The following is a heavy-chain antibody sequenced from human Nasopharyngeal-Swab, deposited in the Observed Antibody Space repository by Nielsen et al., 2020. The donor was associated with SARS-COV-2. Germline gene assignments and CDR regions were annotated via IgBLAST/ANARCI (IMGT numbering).Heavy chain of an antibody. Sequence: ASVKVSCKASGYTFTSYAMNWVRQAPGQGLEWMGWINTNTGNPTYAQGFTGRFVFSLDTSASTAYLQISSLKAEDTAVYYCARGRAIAVAGTWGYNWFDPWGQGTLVTVSS. D-gene: IGHD6-19*01. J-gene: IGHJ5*02. CDR1: GYTFTSYA. V-gene: IGHV7-4-1*02. CDR2: INTNTGNP. CDR3: ARGRAIAVAGTWGYNWFDP.